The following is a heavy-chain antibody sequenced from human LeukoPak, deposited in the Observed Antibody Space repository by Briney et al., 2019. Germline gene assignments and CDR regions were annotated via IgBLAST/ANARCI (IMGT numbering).Heavy chain of an antibody. D-gene: IGHD2-15*01. CDR2: IYYSGST. V-gene: IGHV4-59*12. CDR1: GGSISSYY. CDR3: AGSYCSGGSCYRTPLYNWFDP. J-gene: IGHJ5*02. Sequence: SEILSLTCTVSGGSISSYYWSWIRQPLGKGLEWIGYIYYSGSTNYNPSLKSRVTISVDTSKNQFSLKLSSVTAADTAVYYCAGSYCSGGSCYRTPLYNWFDPWGQGTLVTVSS.